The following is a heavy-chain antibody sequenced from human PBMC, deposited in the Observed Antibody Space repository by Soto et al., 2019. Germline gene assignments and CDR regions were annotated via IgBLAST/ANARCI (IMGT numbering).Heavy chain of an antibody. J-gene: IGHJ6*02. V-gene: IGHV4-34*01. CDR3: AGLLWFGETQGYYYGMDV. CDR1: GGSFSGYY. CDR2: INHSGST. Sequence: SETLSLTCAVYGGSFSGYYWSWIRQPPGKGLEWIGEINHSGSTNYNPSLKSRVTISVDTSKNQFSLKLSSVTAADTAVYYCAGLLWFGETQGYYYGMDVWGQGTTVTVSS. D-gene: IGHD3-10*01.